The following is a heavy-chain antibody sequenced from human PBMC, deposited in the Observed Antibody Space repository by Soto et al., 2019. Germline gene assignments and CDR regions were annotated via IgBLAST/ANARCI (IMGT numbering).Heavy chain of an antibody. CDR3: AREGNLGRWLQPLDF. D-gene: IGHD5-12*01. Sequence: SETLSLTCTVSGDSISAYSWSWVRQPPGKGLEWIGNIHYNGNTKYNPSLKSRVSMSVDTSKNQFSLRPISVTAADTAKYFCAREGNLGRWLQPLDFWGQGTLVTVSS. CDR2: IHYNGNT. CDR1: GDSISAYS. J-gene: IGHJ4*02. V-gene: IGHV4-59*01.